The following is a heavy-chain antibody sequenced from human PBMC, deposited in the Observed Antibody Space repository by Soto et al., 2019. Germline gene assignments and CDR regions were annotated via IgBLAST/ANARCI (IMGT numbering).Heavy chain of an antibody. CDR2: ISGYNGDT. J-gene: IGHJ6*02. CDR3: AKNGQPPYYYYGLDV. Sequence: QGQLVQSEAEVKKPGASVKVSCKASGYTFTRYGISWVRQAPGQGLEWMGWISGYNGDTNYAQKFQGRVIMTIDTSTGTAFMELRSLTSDDTAVYYCAKNGQPPYYYYGLDVWGQGTTVTXSS. CDR1: GYTFTRYG. D-gene: IGHD2-8*01. V-gene: IGHV1-18*01.